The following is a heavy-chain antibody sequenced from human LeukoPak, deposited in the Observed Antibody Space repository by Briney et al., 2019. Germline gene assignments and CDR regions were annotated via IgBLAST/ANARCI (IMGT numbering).Heavy chain of an antibody. V-gene: IGHV4-31*03. CDR1: GGSISSGGYY. CDR3: ARVSDTAMVGSDY. Sequence: SETLSLTCPVSGGSISSGGYYWSWIRQHPGKGLEWIGYIYYSGSTYYSPSLKSRVTISVDTSKNQFSLKLSSVTAADTAVYYCARVSDTAMVGSDYWGQGTLVTVSS. CDR2: IYYSGST. J-gene: IGHJ4*02. D-gene: IGHD5-18*01.